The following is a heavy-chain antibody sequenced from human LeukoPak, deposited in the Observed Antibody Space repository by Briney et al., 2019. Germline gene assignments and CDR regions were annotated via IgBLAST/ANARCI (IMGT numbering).Heavy chain of an antibody. CDR1: GYTFTSYW. CDR3: ARRGGVGYIMF. CDR2: VYHGDSDT. V-gene: IGHV5-51*01. Sequence: GESLKISCKVSGYTFTSYWIGWVRQRPGKGLEWMGIVYHGDSDTRYSPSFQGQVTISADKSISTAYLQWSSLKASDTAMYYCARRGGVGYIMFWGQGTLVTVSS. D-gene: IGHD5-18*01. J-gene: IGHJ4*02.